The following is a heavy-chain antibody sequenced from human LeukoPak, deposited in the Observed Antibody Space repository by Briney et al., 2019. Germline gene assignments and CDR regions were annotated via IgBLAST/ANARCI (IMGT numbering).Heavy chain of an antibody. CDR3: AKKSPGTTSPYDS. CDR1: GFTFSIYG. CDR2: IRHDGDTK. Sequence: GGSLRLSCAASGFTFSIYGMNWVRLAPGKGLEWVAYIRHDGDTKYYVDSVKGRFSISRDNSKNTLYLQMNGLRTEDTAVYYCAKKSPGTTSPYDSWGQGTLVTVSS. V-gene: IGHV3-30*02. D-gene: IGHD1-14*01. J-gene: IGHJ4*02.